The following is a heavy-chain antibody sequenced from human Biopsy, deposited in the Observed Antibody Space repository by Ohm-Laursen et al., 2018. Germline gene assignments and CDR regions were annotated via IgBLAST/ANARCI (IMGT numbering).Heavy chain of an antibody. CDR2: LNPVSGNS. CDR1: GYTFTSYD. Sequence: EASVKVSCKASGYTFTSYDITWVRQASGQGPEWIGWLNPVSGNSNFGQKFRGGVTVTSDTSISTAYMELSGLTSDDTATYYCGRAVRNQLLTDPWGQGTLVTVTS. J-gene: IGHJ5*02. V-gene: IGHV1-8*01. CDR3: GRAVRNQLLTDP. D-gene: IGHD1-7*01.